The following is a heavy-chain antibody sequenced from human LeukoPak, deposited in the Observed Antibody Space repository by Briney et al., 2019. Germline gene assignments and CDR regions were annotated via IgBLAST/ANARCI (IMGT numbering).Heavy chain of an antibody. V-gene: IGHV3-23*01. CDR3: AKYSHDSSGSYDY. Sequence: GGSLRLSCAASGFTFSSYGMSWVRQAAGKGLEWVSAISVSDVSTYYADSMKGRFTISRYNSKNTLYLQMNSLRAEDTAVYYCAKYSHDSSGSYDYWGQGTLVTVSS. D-gene: IGHD3-22*01. CDR1: GFTFSSYG. J-gene: IGHJ4*02. CDR2: ISVSDVST.